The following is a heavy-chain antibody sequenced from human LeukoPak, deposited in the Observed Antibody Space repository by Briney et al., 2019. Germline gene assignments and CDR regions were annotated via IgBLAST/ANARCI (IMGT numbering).Heavy chain of an antibody. CDR3: AGLAPHRPLDY. CDR2: IYSSGST. CDR1: GGSISSYY. V-gene: IGHV4-59*01. J-gene: IGHJ4*02. D-gene: IGHD1-14*01. Sequence: YPSETLSPTCTVSGGSISSYYWNWVRQPPGKGLEWIGYIYSSGSTNYNRSLKSRVTISLDTSKNQFSLKLSSVTAADTAVYYCAGLAPHRPLDYWGQGTPVTVSS.